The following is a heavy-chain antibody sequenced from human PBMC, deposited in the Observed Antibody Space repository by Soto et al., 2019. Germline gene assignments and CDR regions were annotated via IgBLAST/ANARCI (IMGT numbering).Heavy chain of an antibody. V-gene: IGHV3-20*04. J-gene: IGHJ4*02. CDR1: GFTIDNYV. CDR2: MYWKDGNT. CDR3: VRSGDYRSGSYWYFFDY. Sequence: PGGSLRLSCAASGFTIDNYVMSWVRQVPGKGLEWVSGMYWKDGNTHYADSVKGRFTISRDNAKSSLFLQLNSLRAEDTALYFCVRSGDYRSGSYWYFFDYWGQGALVTVSS. D-gene: IGHD3-10*01.